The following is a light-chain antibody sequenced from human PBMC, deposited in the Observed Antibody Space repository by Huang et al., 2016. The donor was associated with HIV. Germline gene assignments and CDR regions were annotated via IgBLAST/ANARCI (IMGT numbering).Light chain of an antibody. V-gene: IGKV3-15*01. CDR1: QSISSN. CDR3: QQYNNWPPAWT. Sequence: EIVMTQSPATLSVSPGERATLSCRASQSISSNLAWYQQKPGQAPRLLRYGASTRGTGSPARFSGSGSGTEFTLTINSLQSEDFAVYYWQQYNNWPPAWTFGQGTKVEIK. CDR2: GAS. J-gene: IGKJ1*01.